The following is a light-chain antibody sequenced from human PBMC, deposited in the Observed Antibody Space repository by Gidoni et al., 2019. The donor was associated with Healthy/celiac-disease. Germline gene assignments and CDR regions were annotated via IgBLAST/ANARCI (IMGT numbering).Light chain of an antibody. CDR1: QSISSY. CDR2: AAS. CDR3: QQSYSTFVT. J-gene: IGKJ3*01. V-gene: IGKV1-39*01. Sequence: DIQMTQSPSSLSASLGYRVTITCRASQSISSYLNWYQQKPGKAPKLLIYAASSLQSGVPSRFSGSGSGTDFTLTISSLQPEDFATYYCQQSYSTFVTFGPGTKVDIK.